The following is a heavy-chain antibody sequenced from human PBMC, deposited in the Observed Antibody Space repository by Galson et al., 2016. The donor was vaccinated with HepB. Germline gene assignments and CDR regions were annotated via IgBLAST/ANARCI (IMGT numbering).Heavy chain of an antibody. CDR1: GGSISSDNYY. V-gene: IGHV4-31*03. CDR2: IYYSGST. J-gene: IGHJ4*02. CDR3: ARGITGTTWPTYYFDY. D-gene: IGHD1-20*01. Sequence: TLSLTCTVSGGSISSDNYYWIWSRRHPGKGLEWIGYIYYSGSTYNNPSLKSRVTISVDTSKNQFSLKLSSVTAADTAVYYCARGITGTTWPTYYFDYWGQGTLVTVSS.